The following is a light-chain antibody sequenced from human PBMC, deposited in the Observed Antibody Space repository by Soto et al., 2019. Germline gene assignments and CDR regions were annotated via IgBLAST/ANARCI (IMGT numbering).Light chain of an antibody. Sequence: QSVLTHPASVSGYPGQSITISCTGTSSDVGGYNYVSWYQQHPGKAPKLMIYEVSNRPSGVSNRFPGSKSGNTASLTISGLQAEDEADYYCSSYTSSSTNVFGTGTKVTVL. J-gene: IGLJ1*01. CDR1: SSDVGGYNY. CDR2: EVS. CDR3: SSYTSSSTNV. V-gene: IGLV2-14*01.